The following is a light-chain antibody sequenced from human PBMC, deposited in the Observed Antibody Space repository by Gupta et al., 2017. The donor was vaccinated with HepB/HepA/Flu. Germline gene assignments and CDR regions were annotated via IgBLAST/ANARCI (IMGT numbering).Light chain of an antibody. CDR1: QSVSSSY. V-gene: IGKV3-20*01. Sequence: ILLTQSPGTLSLSPGERATLSCRASQSVSSSYLAWYQQKPGQAPRLLIYGASSRATGIPDRFSGSGSGTDCTLTISRLEPEEFAVYYCQQYGSSPRTFGQGTKVEIK. CDR2: GAS. J-gene: IGKJ1*01. CDR3: QQYGSSPRT.